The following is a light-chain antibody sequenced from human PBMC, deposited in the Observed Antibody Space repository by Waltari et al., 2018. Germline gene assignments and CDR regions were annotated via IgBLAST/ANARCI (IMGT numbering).Light chain of an antibody. Sequence: QPVLTQPNSVSGAPGQRVTISCTGSSSNIGTGYDVHWYQQLPGTAPKVLIYSNTKRPSEVPDRFSGSKSGPSASLAITGLQAEDEADYYCQSYDSSLSVVFGGGTKVTVL. V-gene: IGLV1-40*01. CDR2: SNT. J-gene: IGLJ2*01. CDR1: SSNIGTGYD. CDR3: QSYDSSLSVV.